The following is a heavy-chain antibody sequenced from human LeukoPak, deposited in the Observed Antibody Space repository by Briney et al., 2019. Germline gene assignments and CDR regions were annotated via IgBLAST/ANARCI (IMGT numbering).Heavy chain of an antibody. D-gene: IGHD3-16*02. CDR1: GFTFSSYS. Sequence: GGSLRLSCAASGFTFSSYSMNWVRQAPGKGLEWVAVISYDGSNKHYADSVKGRFTISRDNSKNTLYLQMNSLRAEDTAVYYCARSGALGDVWGSYRYYFDYWGQGTLVTVSS. CDR2: ISYDGSNK. CDR3: ARSGALGDVWGSYRYYFDY. V-gene: IGHV3-30*03. J-gene: IGHJ4*02.